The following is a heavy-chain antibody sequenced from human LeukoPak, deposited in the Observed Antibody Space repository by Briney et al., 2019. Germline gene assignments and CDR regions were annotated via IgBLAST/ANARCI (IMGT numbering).Heavy chain of an antibody. Sequence: GASVKVSCKASGFTFTAYYMHWVRQAPGQRLEWMGWNNPNRGGTNYAQKFQGRVIMTWDTSISTASMELSRLRSDDTAVYYCSRGPHWDPHFDFWGQGTLVTVSS. D-gene: IGHD7-27*01. CDR3: SRGPHWDPHFDF. CDR1: GFTFTAYY. V-gene: IGHV1-2*02. CDR2: NNPNRGGT. J-gene: IGHJ4*02.